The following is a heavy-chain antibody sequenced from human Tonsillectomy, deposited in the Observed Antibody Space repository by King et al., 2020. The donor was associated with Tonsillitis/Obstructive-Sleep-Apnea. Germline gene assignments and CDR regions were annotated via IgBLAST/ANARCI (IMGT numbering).Heavy chain of an antibody. V-gene: IGHV4-59*01. J-gene: IGHJ6*03. D-gene: IGHD6-13*01. CDR1: GGSISSYF. Sequence: QLQESGPGLVKPSETLSLTCTVSGGSISSYFWTWIRQPPGKGLEWIGFVHYSGSTNYNPSLKSRVTISVDTSKNQFSLKLSSVTAADTAVYYCARGTGQQLGARQNYYYMDVWGKGTTVTVSS. CDR2: VHYSGST. CDR3: ARGTGQQLGARQNYYYMDV.